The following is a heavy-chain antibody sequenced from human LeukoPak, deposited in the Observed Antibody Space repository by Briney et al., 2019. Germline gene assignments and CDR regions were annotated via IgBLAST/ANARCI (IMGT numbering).Heavy chain of an antibody. Sequence: GGSLRLSCAASGFTFSVYAMTWVRQAPGKGLEWVSVISADSGTTYYADSVKGRFTISRHNSKNTLYLQVNSLRAEDTAVYYCARGKPIVGATRPLDYWGQGTLVTVSS. CDR1: GFTFSVYA. D-gene: IGHD1-26*01. J-gene: IGHJ4*02. V-gene: IGHV3-23*01. CDR3: ARGKPIVGATRPLDY. CDR2: ISADSGTT.